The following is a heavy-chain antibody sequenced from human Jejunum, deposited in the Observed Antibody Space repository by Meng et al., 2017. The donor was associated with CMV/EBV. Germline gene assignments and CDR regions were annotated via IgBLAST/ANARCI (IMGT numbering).Heavy chain of an antibody. CDR3: ARDPYESGIYPKYRFDP. Sequence: FTLSDYYRSWMRKAPGKGMEWFSYISGSGTNKYYEDSVKGRFTIYRDSAKIGPYLQMDSMSDEDTAVHYCARDPYESGIYPKYRFDPWGQGTLVTVSS. D-gene: IGHD3-10*01. V-gene: IGHV3-11*04. CDR1: FTLSDYY. J-gene: IGHJ5*02. CDR2: ISGSGTNK.